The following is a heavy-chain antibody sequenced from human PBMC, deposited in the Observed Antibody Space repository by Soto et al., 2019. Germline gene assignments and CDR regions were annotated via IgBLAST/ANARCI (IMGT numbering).Heavy chain of an antibody. V-gene: IGHV3-23*01. J-gene: IGHJ2*01. CDR2: ISGGGDAT. Sequence: EVQLLDSGGGLVQPRGSRRLSCAASGFTFSGYVLTWVRQAPGKGLEWVSAISGGGDATFYADSVKGRFTISRDNSKNALYQQMSTLRADDTALYYCPRKVSWSTGGPDLGYFDLWGGGTLVTVSS. D-gene: IGHD2-8*02. CDR1: GFTFSGYV. CDR3: PRKVSWSTGGPDLGYFDL.